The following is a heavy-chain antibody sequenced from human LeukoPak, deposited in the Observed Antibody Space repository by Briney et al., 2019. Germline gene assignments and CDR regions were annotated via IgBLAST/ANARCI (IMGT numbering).Heavy chain of an antibody. D-gene: IGHD6-13*01. CDR3: ARGGPDTSSWPDF. CDR2: ISGYNGNT. J-gene: IGHJ4*02. V-gene: IGHV1-18*01. Sequence: ASVKVSCKSSGHXFTSYGIIWVRQAPGQGLDWMGWISGYNGNTNYAQKLQGRVTMTTDTSTTTAYMELRGLRSDDTAVYYCARGGPDTSSWPDFWGQGTLVTVSS. CDR1: GHXFTSYG.